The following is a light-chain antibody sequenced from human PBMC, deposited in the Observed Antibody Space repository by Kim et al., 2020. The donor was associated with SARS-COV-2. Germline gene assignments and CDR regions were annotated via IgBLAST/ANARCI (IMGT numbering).Light chain of an antibody. V-gene: IGKV3-11*01. J-gene: IGKJ1*01. Sequence: EIVLTQSPATLSLSPGERATLSCRASESVSGFLVWYQWRPGQAPRLLIYVASKRAPGSPARFSGSGSGTEFTLTVSSLEPEDFAVYYCQQRADWPRTFGQGTKVDIK. CDR1: ESVSGF. CDR3: QQRADWPRT. CDR2: VAS.